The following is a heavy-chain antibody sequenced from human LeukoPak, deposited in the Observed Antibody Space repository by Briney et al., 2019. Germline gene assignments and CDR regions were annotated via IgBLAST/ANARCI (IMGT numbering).Heavy chain of an antibody. CDR2: IWYDGSNK. D-gene: IGHD6-19*01. V-gene: IGHV3-33*08. Sequence: GGSLRLSCAASGFTFSSYGMHWVRQAPGKGLEWVAVIWYDGSNKYYADSVKGRFTISRDNSKNTLYLQMNSLRAEDTAVYYCARDRYRYSSGWAAIYWGQGTLVTVSS. CDR3: ARDRYRYSSGWAAIY. J-gene: IGHJ4*02. CDR1: GFTFSSYG.